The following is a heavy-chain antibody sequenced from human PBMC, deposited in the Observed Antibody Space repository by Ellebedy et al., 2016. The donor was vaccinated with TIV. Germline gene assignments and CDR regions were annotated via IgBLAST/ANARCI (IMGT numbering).Heavy chain of an antibody. D-gene: IGHD3-3*01. CDR1: GFTFSSYG. CDR3: AKDFRYDNLLSGLGVLDF. CDR2: ISSDGRDE. Sequence: GGSLRLSXAASGFTFSSYGMHWVRQAPGKGLEWVAVISSDGRDESFADSVKGRFTISRDKFKVYLQMNTLRPEDTAVYHCAKDFRYDNLLSGLGVLDFWGPGTRVTVSS. J-gene: IGHJ3*01. V-gene: IGHV3-30*18.